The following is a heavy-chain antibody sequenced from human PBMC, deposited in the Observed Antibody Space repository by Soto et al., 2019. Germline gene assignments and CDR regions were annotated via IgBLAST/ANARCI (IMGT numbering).Heavy chain of an antibody. CDR1: GVTVSSNY. CDR3: ARDFYYHGSGTMGGYFDY. V-gene: IGHV3-66*01. CDR2: IYSGGST. Sequence: EVQLVESGGGLVQPGGSLRLSCAASGVTVSSNYMSWVRQAPGKGLEWVSVIYSGGSTYYADSVKGRFTISRDNSKNTLYLQMNSLRAEDTAVYYCARDFYYHGSGTMGGYFDYSGQGTLVTVSS. D-gene: IGHD3-10*01. J-gene: IGHJ4*02.